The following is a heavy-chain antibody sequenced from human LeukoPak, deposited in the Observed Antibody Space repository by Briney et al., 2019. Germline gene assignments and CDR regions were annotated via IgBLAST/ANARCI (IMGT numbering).Heavy chain of an antibody. CDR1: GITLSNYG. J-gene: IGHJ4*02. CDR3: ARDSGFDY. D-gene: IGHD3-9*01. CDR2: ISDGGGSR. Sequence: PGGSLRLSCAVSGITLSNYGMSWVRQAPGKGLEWVAGISDGGGSRNYADSVKGRFTISRDNPKNTLYLQMNSLRAEDTAVYYCARDSGFDYWGQGTLVTVSS. V-gene: IGHV3-23*01.